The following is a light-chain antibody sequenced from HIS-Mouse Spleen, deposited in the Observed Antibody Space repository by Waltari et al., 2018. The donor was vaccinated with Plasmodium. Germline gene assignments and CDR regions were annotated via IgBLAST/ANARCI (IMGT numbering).Light chain of an antibody. V-gene: IGKV3-11*01. Sequence: EIVLTQSPATLSLSPGERATLSCRASPSVSSYLAWYQQKPGQAPRFLIYDASNRATGIPARFSGSGSGTDFTLTISSLEPEDFAVYYCQQRSNWLTFGGGTKVEIK. CDR3: QQRSNWLT. CDR2: DAS. CDR1: PSVSSY. J-gene: IGKJ4*01.